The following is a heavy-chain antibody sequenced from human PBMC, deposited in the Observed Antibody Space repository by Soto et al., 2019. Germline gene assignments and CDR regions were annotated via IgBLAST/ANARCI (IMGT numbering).Heavy chain of an antibody. Sequence: QITLKESGPTLVKPTQTLTLTCTFSGFSLSTNGVGVGWIRQPPGKALEWLALIYWDDDKRYSPSLNSRLTITKDTSKNQVVLTITNMDPVDTATYYCAHRREGGGYGNPFYWGQGTLVTVSS. CDR1: GFSLSTNGVG. V-gene: IGHV2-5*02. J-gene: IGHJ4*02. D-gene: IGHD2-15*01. CDR2: IYWDDDK. CDR3: AHRREGGGYGNPFY.